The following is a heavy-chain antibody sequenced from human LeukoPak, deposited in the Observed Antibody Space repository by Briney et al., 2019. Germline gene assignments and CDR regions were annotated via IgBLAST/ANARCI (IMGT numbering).Heavy chain of an antibody. V-gene: IGHV3-23*01. CDR1: GFTFSSYA. CDR2: ISGSGGST. Sequence: GGSLRLSCAASGFTFSSYAMSWVRQAPGKGLEWVSAISGSGGSTYYADSVKGRFTISRDNSKNTLYLQMNSLRAEDTAVYYCAKSRYYDFWSGFPHDYWGQGTLVTVSS. J-gene: IGHJ4*02. D-gene: IGHD3-3*01. CDR3: AKSRYYDFWSGFPHDY.